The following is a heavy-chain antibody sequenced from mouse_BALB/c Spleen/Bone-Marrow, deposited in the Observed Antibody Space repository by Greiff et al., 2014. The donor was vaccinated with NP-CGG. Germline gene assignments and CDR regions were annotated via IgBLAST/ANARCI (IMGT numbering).Heavy chain of an antibody. CDR2: IDPYSGGT. V-gene: IGHV1S135*01. J-gene: IGHJ4*01. CDR3: ARELSRAMDY. CDR1: GYAFTRYN. Sequence: VQLKESGPELVKPGASVKVSCKASGYAFTRYNMYWVKQSHGKSLEWIGYIDPYSGGTNYNQKFKGKATLTVDKSSSTAYMHLSSLTSEDSAVYCCARELSRAMDYWGQGTSVTVSS. D-gene: IGHD2-12*01.